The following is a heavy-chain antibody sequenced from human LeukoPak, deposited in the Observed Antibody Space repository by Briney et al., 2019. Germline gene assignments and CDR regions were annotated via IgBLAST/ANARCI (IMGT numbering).Heavy chain of an antibody. J-gene: IGHJ5*02. CDR3: AGDFSGWSLDP. V-gene: IGHV3-48*03. CDR2: INSGATPI. Sequence: GGSLRLSCAASGFIFSNYEMNWVRQAPGKGLEWISYINSGATPIYYADSVKGRFTISRDNAKNSLYLQMNSLRAEDTAVYYCAGDFSGWSLDPWGQGTLVTVSS. D-gene: IGHD6-19*01. CDR1: GFIFSNYE.